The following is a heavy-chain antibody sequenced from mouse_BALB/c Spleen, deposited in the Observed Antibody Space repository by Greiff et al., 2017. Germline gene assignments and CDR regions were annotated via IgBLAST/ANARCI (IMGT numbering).Heavy chain of an antibody. V-gene: IGHV5-6-5*01. J-gene: IGHJ4*01. Sequence: EVKLMESGGGLVKPGGSLKLSCAASGFTFSSYAMSWVRQTPEKRLEWVASISSGGSTYYPDRVKGRFTISRDNARNILYLQMSSLRSEDTAMYYCARGGILWSYMDYWGQGTSVTVSS. CDR3: ARGGILWSYMDY. D-gene: IGHD2-3*01. CDR1: GFTFSSYA. CDR2: ISSGGST.